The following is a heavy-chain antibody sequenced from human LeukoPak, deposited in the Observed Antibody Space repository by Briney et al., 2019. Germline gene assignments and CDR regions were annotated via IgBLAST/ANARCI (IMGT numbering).Heavy chain of an antibody. V-gene: IGHV4-34*01. J-gene: IGHJ4*02. CDR2: INHSGFT. CDR1: GGSFSGYF. D-gene: IGHD6-13*01. Sequence: SETLSLTCAVYGGSFSGYFCTWIRQPPGKGLEWIGEINHSGFTNYNPSLKSRVTISLDTSKNQFSLNLSSVTAADTAVYYCARAPVTASAPNYWGQGTLVTVSS. CDR3: ARAPVTASAPNY.